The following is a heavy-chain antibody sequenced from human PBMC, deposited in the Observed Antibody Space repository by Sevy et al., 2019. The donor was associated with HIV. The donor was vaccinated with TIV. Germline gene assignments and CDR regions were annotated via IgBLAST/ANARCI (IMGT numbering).Heavy chain of an antibody. Sequence: GGSLRLSCAASGFTFSTYAMNWVRQAPGKGLEWVLGVSGSGGNTYYADSVKGRFTISRDNSKNTFYLQMNSLRAEDTATYYSAKGSSSGWYVASGTFDIWGQGTMVTVSS. J-gene: IGHJ3*02. CDR3: AKGSSSGWYVASGTFDI. CDR1: GFTFSTYA. V-gene: IGHV3-23*01. CDR2: VSGSGGNT. D-gene: IGHD6-19*01.